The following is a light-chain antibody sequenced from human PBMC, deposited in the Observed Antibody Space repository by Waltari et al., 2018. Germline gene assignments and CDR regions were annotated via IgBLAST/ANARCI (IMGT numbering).Light chain of an antibody. Sequence: QSALTQPPSASGSPGQSVTISCMGPSSAVGLYNYVPWYQQYPGKAPKLLIYEVNKRPSGVPDRFSGSKSGNTASLTVSGLQAEDEADYYCSSYADRKTVAFGGGTKLTVL. CDR2: EVN. V-gene: IGLV2-8*01. CDR3: SSYADRKTVA. CDR1: SSAVGLYNY. J-gene: IGLJ2*01.